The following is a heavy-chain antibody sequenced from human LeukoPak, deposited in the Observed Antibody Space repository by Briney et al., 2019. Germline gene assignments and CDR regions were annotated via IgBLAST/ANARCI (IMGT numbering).Heavy chain of an antibody. J-gene: IGHJ6*03. CDR1: GYTFTGYY. V-gene: IGHV1-2*02. Sequence: ASVKVSCKASGYTFTGYYMHWVRQAPGQGLEWMGWINPNSGGTNYAQKFQSRFTMTRYTSISTAYMELSRLRSDDTAVYYCARGWSGSYYSHYYYYMDVWGKGTTVTVSS. D-gene: IGHD1-26*01. CDR3: ARGWSGSYYSHYYYYMDV. CDR2: INPNSGGT.